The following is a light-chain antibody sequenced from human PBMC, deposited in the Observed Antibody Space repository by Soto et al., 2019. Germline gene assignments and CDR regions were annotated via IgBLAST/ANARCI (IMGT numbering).Light chain of an antibody. V-gene: IGKV1-5*01. CDR2: DAS. CDR1: QGISSW. Sequence: DIQMTQSPSTLSASVGDRVTITCRASQGISSWLAWYQQKPVKAPKLLIYDASSFESGVPSRFSGSGPGTEFTLTISSLQPVDFASYYCQQYNSYSATFGQGTKLEIK. J-gene: IGKJ2*01. CDR3: QQYNSYSAT.